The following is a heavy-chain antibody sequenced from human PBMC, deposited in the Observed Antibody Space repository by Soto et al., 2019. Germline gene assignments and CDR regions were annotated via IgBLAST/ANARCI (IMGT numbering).Heavy chain of an antibody. V-gene: IGHV3-15*01. D-gene: IGHD4-4*01. Sequence: EVQLVESGGGLVKPGGSLRLSCAASGITFSKAWMNWVRQSPGKGLDCVGRIKSKSDGGTTDYAAPVKGRFTISRDDSNTTLCLQMISLTAEDTAVYYCTTNFYSDYGMDVWGQGTTVTVSS. CDR3: TTNFYSDYGMDV. CDR2: IKSKSDGGTT. CDR1: GITFSKAW. J-gene: IGHJ6*02.